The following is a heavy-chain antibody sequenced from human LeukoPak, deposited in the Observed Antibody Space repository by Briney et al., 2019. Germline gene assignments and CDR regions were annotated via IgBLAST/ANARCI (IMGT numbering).Heavy chain of an antibody. CDR1: GFTFRDYY. Sequence: GGSLRLSCVASGFTFRDYYMSWIRQAPGKGLEWISYISSNTTNTNYADSVKGRFTISRDNAKNSLFLQMNSLRPEDTAMYYFARGGTPMIFFYYSGMDVWGKGTTVTVPS. CDR3: ARGGTPMIFFYYSGMDV. J-gene: IGHJ6*04. V-gene: IGHV3-11*03. D-gene: IGHD3/OR15-3a*01. CDR2: ISSNTTNT.